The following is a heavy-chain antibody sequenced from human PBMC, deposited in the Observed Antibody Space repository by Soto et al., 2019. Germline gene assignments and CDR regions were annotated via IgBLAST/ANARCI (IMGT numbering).Heavy chain of an antibody. Sequence: QVQLVESGGGVVQPGRSLRLSCAASGFMFSGFGMHWVRQAPGKGLQWVAGISKDGSKKYYADSVKGRFTISRDNSKKTLYLQMNSLRAEDTAVYYCANPSGYYFGLGSHDDASDMWGQGTGVTVFS. V-gene: IGHV3-30*18. CDR3: ANPSGYYFGLGSHDDASDM. CDR1: GFMFSGFG. CDR2: ISKDGSKK. D-gene: IGHD3-10*01. J-gene: IGHJ3*02.